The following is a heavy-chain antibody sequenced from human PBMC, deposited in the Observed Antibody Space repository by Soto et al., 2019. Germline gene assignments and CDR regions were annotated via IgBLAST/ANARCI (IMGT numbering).Heavy chain of an antibody. CDR3: TTDRLGTTVTTSVGQTVY. J-gene: IGHJ4*02. Sequence: GGSLRVSCAVSGFTFSNAWRSWVRQAPGKGLEWVGRIKSKTDGGTTDYAAPVKGRFTISRDDSKNTLYLQMNSLKTEDTAVYYCTTDRLGTTVTTSVGQTVYWAQGTLVTVSS. V-gene: IGHV3-15*01. CDR1: GFTFSNAW. CDR2: IKSKTDGGTT. D-gene: IGHD4-17*01.